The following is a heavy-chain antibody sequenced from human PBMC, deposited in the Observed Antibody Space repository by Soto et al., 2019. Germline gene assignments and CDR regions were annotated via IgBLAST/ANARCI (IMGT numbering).Heavy chain of an antibody. CDR3: GRGPSPRAPAGGTPYYFGMDV. D-gene: IGHD6-13*01. J-gene: IGHJ6*01. V-gene: IGHV1-8*02. CDR2: MNPINGAT. Sequence: ASLNVSCTASGYDFTAYDINWVRQASGQGLEWMGWMNPINGATGSARRFQGRVSMTRNTATGTAYLELTSLRSDDSAVYYCGRGPSPRAPAGGTPYYFGMDVRGQGTRVTVCS. CDR1: GYDFTAYD.